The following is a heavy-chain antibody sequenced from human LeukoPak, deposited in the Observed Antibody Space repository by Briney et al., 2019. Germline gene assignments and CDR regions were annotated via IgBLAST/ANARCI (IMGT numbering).Heavy chain of an antibody. CDR3: AKSYDYGDNWFDP. V-gene: IGHV4-39*07. CDR2: IYYSGST. CDR1: GGSISSSSYY. J-gene: IGHJ5*02. D-gene: IGHD4-17*01. Sequence: PSETLSVTCTVSGGSISSSSYYWGWIRQPPGKGLEWIGSIYYSGSTYYNPSLKSRVTISVDTSKNQFSLKLSSVTAADTAVYYCAKSYDYGDNWFDPWGQGTLVTVSS.